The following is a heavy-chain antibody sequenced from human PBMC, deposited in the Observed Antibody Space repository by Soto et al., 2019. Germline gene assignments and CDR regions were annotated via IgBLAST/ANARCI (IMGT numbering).Heavy chain of an antibody. D-gene: IGHD3-9*01. CDR1: GFTFSSYS. Sequence: GGSLRLSCAASGFTFSSYSMNWVRQAPGKGLEWVSYISSSSSTIYYADSVKGRFTISRDNAKNSLYLQMNSLRAEDTAVYYCARRYYDILTGYYLDVWGKGTTVTVSS. CDR3: ARRYYDILTGYYLDV. J-gene: IGHJ6*04. CDR2: ISSSSSTI. V-gene: IGHV3-48*01.